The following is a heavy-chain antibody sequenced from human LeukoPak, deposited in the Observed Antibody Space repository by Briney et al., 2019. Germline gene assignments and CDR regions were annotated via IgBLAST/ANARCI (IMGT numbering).Heavy chain of an antibody. CDR3: ARDGSSGGNYYYYYMDV. CDR2: IKQDGSEK. V-gene: IGHV3-7*01. D-gene: IGHD2-15*01. J-gene: IGHJ6*03. Sequence: GGSLRLSCAASGFTFSDYYMSWIRQAPGKGLEWVANIKQDGSEKYYVDSVKGRFTISRDNAKNALYLQMNSLRAEDTAVYYCARDGSSGGNYYYYYMDVWGKGTTVTVSS. CDR1: GFTFSDYY.